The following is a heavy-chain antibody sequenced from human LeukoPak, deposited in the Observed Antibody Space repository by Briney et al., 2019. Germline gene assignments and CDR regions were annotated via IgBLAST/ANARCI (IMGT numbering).Heavy chain of an antibody. CDR2: IYRGGST. CDR3: ARIVAGGAFDI. CDR1: GFTVSSNY. Sequence: PGGSLRLSCAASGFTVSSNYMTWVRQAPGKGLGWVSVIYRGGSTYYADSVKGRFTISRDNSKNTLYLQMNSLRAEDTAVYYCARIVAGGAFDIWGQGTMVPVSS. V-gene: IGHV3-66*01. J-gene: IGHJ3*02. D-gene: IGHD1-26*01.